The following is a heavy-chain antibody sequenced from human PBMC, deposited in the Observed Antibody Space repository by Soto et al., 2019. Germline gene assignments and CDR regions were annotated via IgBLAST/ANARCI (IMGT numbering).Heavy chain of an antibody. CDR2: ISSSSSYI. CDR1: GFTFSSYS. CDR3: ATDGRITGGMDV. V-gene: IGHV3-21*06. J-gene: IGHJ6*02. D-gene: IGHD1-20*01. Sequence: EVQLVDSGGGLAKPAGTLRLSCAASGFTFSSYSMNCVRHAPEERLGRVSSISSSSSYIYYADSVKGRFTNSRDNAMDSLYLQMNCVRAEDPAVYDRATDGRITGGMDVWGQGTTVAVSS.